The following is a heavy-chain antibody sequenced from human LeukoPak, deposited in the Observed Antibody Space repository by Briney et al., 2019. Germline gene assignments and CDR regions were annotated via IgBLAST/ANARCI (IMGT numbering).Heavy chain of an antibody. CDR2: INHSGST. Sequence: SETLSLTCAVYGESFSGYYWSWIRQPPGKGLEWIGEINHSGSTNYNPSLKSRVTLSVDTSKNQFSLKLSSVTAADTAVYYCAGSSGWLDYWGQGTLVTVSS. D-gene: IGHD6-19*01. CDR1: GESFSGYY. J-gene: IGHJ4*02. CDR3: AGSSGWLDY. V-gene: IGHV4-34*01.